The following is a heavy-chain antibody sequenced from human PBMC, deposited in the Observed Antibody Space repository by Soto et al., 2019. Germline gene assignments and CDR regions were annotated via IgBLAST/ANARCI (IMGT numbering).Heavy chain of an antibody. CDR1: GYTFTSYD. D-gene: IGHD6-6*01. J-gene: IGHJ6*02. V-gene: IGHV1-8*01. Sequence: ASVKVSCKASGYTFTSYDINWVRQATGQGLEWMGWMNPNSGNTGYAQKFQGRVTMARNTSISTAYMELSSLRSEDTAVYYCAREGQYSSSPYYYYYGMDVWGQGTTVTVSS. CDR2: MNPNSGNT. CDR3: AREGQYSSSPYYYYYGMDV.